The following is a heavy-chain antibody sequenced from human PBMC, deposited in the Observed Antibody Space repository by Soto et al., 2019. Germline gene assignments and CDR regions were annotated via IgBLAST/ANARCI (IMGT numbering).Heavy chain of an antibody. CDR1: GGSISSYY. D-gene: IGHD2-2*01. Sequence: SETLSLTCTVSGGSISSYYWSWIRQPPGKGLEWIGYIYYSGSTNYNPSLKSRVTISVDTSKNQFSLKLSSVTAADTAVYYCARRDCSSTSCYDASDAFDIWGQGTMVTVSS. J-gene: IGHJ3*02. CDR3: ARRDCSSTSCYDASDAFDI. CDR2: IYYSGST. V-gene: IGHV4-59*08.